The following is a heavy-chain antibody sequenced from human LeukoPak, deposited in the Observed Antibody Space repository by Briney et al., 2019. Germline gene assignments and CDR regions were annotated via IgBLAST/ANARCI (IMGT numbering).Heavy chain of an antibody. CDR3: ARDSSGWTFDY. Sequence: GGSLRLSCAASGFAFSSYSMNWVRQAPGKGLEWVSSISSSSSYIYYADSVKGRFTISRDNAKNSLYLQMNSLRAEDTAVYYCARDSSGWTFDYWGQGTLVTVSS. V-gene: IGHV3-21*01. J-gene: IGHJ4*02. CDR1: GFAFSSYS. D-gene: IGHD6-19*01. CDR2: ISSSSSYI.